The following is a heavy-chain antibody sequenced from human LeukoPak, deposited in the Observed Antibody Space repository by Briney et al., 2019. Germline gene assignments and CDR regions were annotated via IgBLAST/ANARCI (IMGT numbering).Heavy chain of an antibody. J-gene: IGHJ2*01. CDR1: GYTFTDYY. V-gene: IGHV1-2*02. D-gene: IGHD2-2*01. CDR3: ARWRLVPASPSYWYFDL. CDR2: INPNSGGT. Sequence: ASVKVSCKASGYTFTDYYIHWVRQAPGQGLEWLGWINPNSGGTNYAQKFHGRVTTTSDTSINTAYMELSRLTSGDAAVYYCARWRLVPASPSYWYFDLWGRGTLVTVSS.